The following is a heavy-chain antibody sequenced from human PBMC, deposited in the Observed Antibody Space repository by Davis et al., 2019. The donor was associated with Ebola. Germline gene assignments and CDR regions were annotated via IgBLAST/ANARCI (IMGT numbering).Heavy chain of an antibody. V-gene: IGHV1-46*01. Sequence: ASVKVSCKASGYTFTSYYMHWVRQAPGQGLEWMGIINPSGGSTSYAQKFQGRVTITADESTSTAYMELSSLRSEDTAVYYCARDSSGYAYYYYYGMDVWGQGTTVTVSS. CDR1: GYTFTSYY. CDR2: INPSGGST. CDR3: ARDSSGYAYYYYYGMDV. D-gene: IGHD3-22*01. J-gene: IGHJ6*02.